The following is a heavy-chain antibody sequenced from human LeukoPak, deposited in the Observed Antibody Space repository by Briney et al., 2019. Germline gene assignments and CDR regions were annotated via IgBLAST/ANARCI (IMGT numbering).Heavy chain of an antibody. CDR1: GFTFDDYA. V-gene: IGHV3-9*01. J-gene: IGHJ6*02. CDR2: ISWNSGGI. D-gene: IGHD5-24*01. CDR3: AKDNRRWLRLDTMSVGMDV. Sequence: GRSLRLSCAASGFTFDDYAMHWVRQAPGKGLEWVSGISWNSGGIGYADSVKGRFAISRDNAKNSLYLQMNSLRAEDTALYYCAKDNRRWLRLDTMSVGMDVWGQGTTVTVSS.